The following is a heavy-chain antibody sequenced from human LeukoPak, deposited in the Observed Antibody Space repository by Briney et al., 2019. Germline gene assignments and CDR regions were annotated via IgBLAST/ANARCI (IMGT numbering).Heavy chain of an antibody. CDR3: ASGGSYSRARDY. D-gene: IGHD1-26*01. V-gene: IGHV3-74*01. Sequence: PGGSLRLSCAASGFTFSSYWMPWVRQAPGKGLVWVSRINSDGSSTSYADSVKGRFTISRDNAKNTLYLQMNSLRAEDTAAYYCASGGSYSRARDYWGQGTLVTVSS. CDR1: GFTFSSYW. CDR2: INSDGSST. J-gene: IGHJ4*02.